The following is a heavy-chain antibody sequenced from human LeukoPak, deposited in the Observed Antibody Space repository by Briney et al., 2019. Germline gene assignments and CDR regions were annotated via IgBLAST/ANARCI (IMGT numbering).Heavy chain of an antibody. J-gene: IGHJ4*02. CDR2: IYYSGST. CDR1: GGSISSSSHY. D-gene: IGHD5-18*01. CDR3: ARSLDSYGSGDDY. V-gene: IGHV4-39*01. Sequence: SETLSLTCTVSGGSISSSSHYWGWIRQPPGKGLEWIGSIYYSGSTYYNPSLKSRVTISVDTSKNQFSLKLSSVTAADTAVYYCARSLDSYGSGDDYWGQGTLVTVSS.